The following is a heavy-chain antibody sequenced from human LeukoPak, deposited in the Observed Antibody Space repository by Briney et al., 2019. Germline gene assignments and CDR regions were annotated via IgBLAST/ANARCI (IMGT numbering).Heavy chain of an antibody. CDR2: ISYSGST. CDR3: ARSVDSLLNFDY. D-gene: IGHD3-22*01. CDR1: GASISSGGYY. J-gene: IGHJ4*02. Sequence: PSETLSLTCTVSGASISSGGYYWSWIRQHPGKGLEWIGYISYSGSTYYNPSLKSRVTISVDTSKNQFSLKLSSVTAADTAVYYCARSVDSLLNFDYWGQGTLVTVSS. V-gene: IGHV4-31*03.